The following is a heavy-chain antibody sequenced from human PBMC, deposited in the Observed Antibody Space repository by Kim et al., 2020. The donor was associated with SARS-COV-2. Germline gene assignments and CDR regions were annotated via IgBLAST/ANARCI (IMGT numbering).Heavy chain of an antibody. J-gene: IGHJ4*02. V-gene: IGHV1-69*01. D-gene: IGHD3-10*01. Sequence: KFQGRVTITADESTSTAYMELSSLRSEETAVYYCAREAFDYGSRSYYFDYWGQGTLVTVSS. CDR3: AREAFDYGSRSYYFDY.